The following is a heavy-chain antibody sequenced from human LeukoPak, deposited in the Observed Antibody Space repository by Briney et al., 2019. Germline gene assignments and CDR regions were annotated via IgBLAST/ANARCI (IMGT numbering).Heavy chain of an antibody. CDR2: ISGSTIYT. D-gene: IGHD3-16*01. CDR1: GFTFSDYY. Sequence: GGSLRLSCAASGFTFSDYYINWIRQAPGEGLQWVSYISGSTIYTYYADSVRGRFTISRDNAKNSVYLQMNSLRAEDTAVYYCARDRHYVWGSYYFDYWGQGTLVTVSS. CDR3: ARDRHYVWGSYYFDY. J-gene: IGHJ4*02. V-gene: IGHV3-11*06.